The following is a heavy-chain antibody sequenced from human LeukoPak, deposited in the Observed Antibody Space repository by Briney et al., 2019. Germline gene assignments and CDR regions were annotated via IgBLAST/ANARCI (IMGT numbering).Heavy chain of an antibody. D-gene: IGHD2-2*02. CDR3: ARLTPLYGLDY. Sequence: PSQTLSLTCAVSGASINSGAYSWTWIRQRPGEGLEFIGNISYTGNTYFNPSLKSRVAFSVDTSKSHFPLRLTSVTAADTAFYYCARLTPLYGLDYWGQGILVTVSS. J-gene: IGHJ4*02. CDR2: ISYTGNT. V-gene: IGHV4-31*11. CDR1: GASINSGAYS.